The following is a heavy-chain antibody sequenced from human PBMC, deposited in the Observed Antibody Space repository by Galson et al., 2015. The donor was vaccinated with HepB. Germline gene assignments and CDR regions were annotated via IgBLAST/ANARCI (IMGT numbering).Heavy chain of an antibody. J-gene: IGHJ6*03. CDR2: IWYDGSNK. V-gene: IGHV3-33*01. CDR1: GFTFSSYG. D-gene: IGHD1-1*01. CDR3: ARALSWNDDGFPYYYYYYMDV. Sequence: SLRLSCAASGFTFSSYGMHWVRQAPGKGLEWVAVIWYDGSNKYYADSVKGRFTISRDNSKNTLYLQMNSLRAEDTAVYYCARALSWNDDGFPYYYYYYMDVWGKGTTVTVSS.